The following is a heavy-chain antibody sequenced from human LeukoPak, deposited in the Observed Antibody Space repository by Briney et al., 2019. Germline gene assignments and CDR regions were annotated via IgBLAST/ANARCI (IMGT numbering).Heavy chain of an antibody. CDR2: IYHSGST. D-gene: IGHD3-3*01. J-gene: IGHJ4*02. Sequence: PSETLSLTCVDSGGSLSSTNWWSWVRQPPAKGLEWIGEIYHSGSTNYNPSLKSRVIISVDKSKNQFSLKLSSVTAADTAVYYCIGNGYYSLEYWGQGTLVTVSS. V-gene: IGHV4-4*02. CDR3: IGNGYYSLEY. CDR1: GGSLSSTNW.